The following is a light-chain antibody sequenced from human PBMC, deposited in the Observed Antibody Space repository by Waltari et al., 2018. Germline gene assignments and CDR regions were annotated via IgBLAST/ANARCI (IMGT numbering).Light chain of an antibody. V-gene: IGLV4-69*01. Sequence: QLVLTQSPSASASLVASVKLTCTLSSGHRRHVLASLQVQPGKVPRDLMNVNSDGSHSKGDEIPDRFSGSSSGAERYLTISSLQSEDGADYYCQTGGHGTWVFGGGTKLTVL. J-gene: IGLJ3*02. CDR2: VNSDGSH. CDR1: SGHRRHV. CDR3: QTGGHGTWV.